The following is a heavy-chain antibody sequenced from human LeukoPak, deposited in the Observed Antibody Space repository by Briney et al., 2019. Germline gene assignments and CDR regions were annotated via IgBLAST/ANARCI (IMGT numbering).Heavy chain of an antibody. CDR3: ATRGMIAAAGPNWFDP. V-gene: IGHV1-24*01. Sequence: ASVKVSCKVSGYTLTELSMHWVRQAPGKGLEWMGGFDPEDGETIYAQKFQGRVTMTEDTSTDTAYMELSSLRSEDTAVYYCATRGMIAAAGPNWFDPWGQGTLVTVSS. CDR1: GYTLTELS. J-gene: IGHJ5*02. CDR2: FDPEDGET. D-gene: IGHD6-13*01.